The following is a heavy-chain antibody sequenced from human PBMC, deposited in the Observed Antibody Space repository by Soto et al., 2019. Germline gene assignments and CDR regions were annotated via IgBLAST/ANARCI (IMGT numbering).Heavy chain of an antibody. CDR3: ARADKRGYYGMDV. V-gene: IGHV4-31*03. J-gene: IGHJ6*02. D-gene: IGHD3-16*01. CDR1: GGAINGGVYY. CDR2: IFYSGST. Sequence: PSETLSLTCTVSGGAINGGVYYWNWIPQHPGKGLEWIGNIFYSGSTYYNPSLKSRVTIAVDTSKSQFSLTLRSVTAADTAVYYCARADKRGYYGMDVWGQGTTVTVSS.